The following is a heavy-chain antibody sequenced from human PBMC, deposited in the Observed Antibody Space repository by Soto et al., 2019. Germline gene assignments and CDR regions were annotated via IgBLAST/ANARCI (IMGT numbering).Heavy chain of an antibody. J-gene: IGHJ4*02. D-gene: IGHD6-6*01. CDR3: ARQGEHSSSYFFDS. V-gene: IGHV4-39*01. CDR1: VDSIDTSSYC. Sequence: ASETLSLTCTVSVDSIDTSSYCWGWIRQPPGKGLEWIGSVCYRGTTYYNPSLKSRLTISVDTSKRQFSLQLSSSTAADTAVFYCARQGEHSSSYFFDSWGQGTLVTVSA. CDR2: VCYRGTT.